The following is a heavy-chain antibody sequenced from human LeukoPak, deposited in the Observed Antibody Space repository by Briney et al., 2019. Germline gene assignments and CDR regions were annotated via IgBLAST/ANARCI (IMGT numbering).Heavy chain of an antibody. CDR2: MNPNSGNT. CDR1: GYTFTSYD. V-gene: IGHV1-8*01. D-gene: IGHD5-18*01. J-gene: IGHJ5*02. CDR3: ASGYSYGDWFDP. Sequence: ASVKVSCKASGYTFTSYDINWVRQATGQGLEWMGWMNPNSGNTGYAQKFQGRVTMTRNTSISTAYMELSSLRSEDTAVYYCASGYSYGDWFDPWGQRTLVTVSS.